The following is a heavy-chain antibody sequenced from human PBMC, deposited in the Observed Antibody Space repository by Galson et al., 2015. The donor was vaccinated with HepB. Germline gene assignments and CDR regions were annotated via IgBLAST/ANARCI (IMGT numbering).Heavy chain of an antibody. V-gene: IGHV1-46*01. D-gene: IGHD1-26*01. CDR3: ARGQVLYSGSYYDDAFDI. CDR1: GYTFTRYH. Sequence: SVKVSCKASGYTFTRYHVHWVRQAPGQGLEWVGKINPSGGSNTCAQKFKGRVTMTRDTSTNTVYMELSSLRSDDTAVYYCARGQVLYSGSYYDDAFDIWGQGTMVTVSS. CDR2: INPSGGSN. J-gene: IGHJ3*02.